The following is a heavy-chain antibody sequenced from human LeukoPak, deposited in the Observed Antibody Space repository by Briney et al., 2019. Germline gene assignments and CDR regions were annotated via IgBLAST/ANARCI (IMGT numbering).Heavy chain of an antibody. CDR1: GFTFSSYG. Sequence: GGSLRLSCAASGFTFSSYGMHWVRQAPGKGLEWVASIRYDGSNKVDTVKGRFTISRDNSKNTLYLQMNSLRVEDTAVYYCAKDRGSGWFFDYWGQGTLVTVSS. D-gene: IGHD6-19*01. CDR3: AKDRGSGWFFDY. V-gene: IGHV3-30*02. CDR2: IRYDGSNK. J-gene: IGHJ4*02.